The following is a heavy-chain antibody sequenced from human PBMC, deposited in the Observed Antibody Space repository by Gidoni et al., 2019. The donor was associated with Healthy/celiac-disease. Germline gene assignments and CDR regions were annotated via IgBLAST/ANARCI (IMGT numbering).Heavy chain of an antibody. CDR3: ARGKVVRGRADAFDI. J-gene: IGHJ3*02. CDR2: IYYSGSP. CDR1: GGSISSYY. Sequence: QLQLQESGPGLVKPSATLSLTCTVSGGSISSYYWSWIRQPPGKGLEWIGYIYYSGSPNYNPSLKSRVTISVDTSKNQFSLKLSSVTAADTAVYYCARGKVVRGRADAFDIWGQGTMVTVSS. V-gene: IGHV4-59*01. D-gene: IGHD3-22*01.